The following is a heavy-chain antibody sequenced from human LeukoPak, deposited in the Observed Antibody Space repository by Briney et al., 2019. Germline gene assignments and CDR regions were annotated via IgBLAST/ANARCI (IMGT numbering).Heavy chain of an antibody. CDR3: ARWGIAAAGTMWGPDAFDI. CDR1: GFTFSSYS. Sequence: GGSLRLSCAASGFTFSSYSMTWVPQAPGKGRGGVPSISSSSSYIYYADSVKGRFTISRDNAKNSLYLQMNSLRAEDTAVYYCARWGIAAAGTMWGPDAFDIWGQGTMVTVSS. D-gene: IGHD6-13*01. J-gene: IGHJ3*02. CDR2: ISSSSSYI. V-gene: IGHV3-21*01.